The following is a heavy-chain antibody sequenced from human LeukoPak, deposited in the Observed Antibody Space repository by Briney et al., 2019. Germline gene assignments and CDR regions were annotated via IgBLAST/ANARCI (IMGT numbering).Heavy chain of an antibody. D-gene: IGHD3-22*01. J-gene: IGHJ4*02. V-gene: IGHV3-20*04. Sequence: RPGGSLRLSCAASGFTFDDYGMSWVRHAPGKGLEWVSDINWNGGSTGYADSVKGRFTISRDNAKNSLYLQMNSLRAEDTALYYCAKSTKYYDSSGYYYEASYYFDYWGQGTLVTVSS. CDR3: AKSTKYYDSSGYYYEASYYFDY. CDR2: INWNGGST. CDR1: GFTFDDYG.